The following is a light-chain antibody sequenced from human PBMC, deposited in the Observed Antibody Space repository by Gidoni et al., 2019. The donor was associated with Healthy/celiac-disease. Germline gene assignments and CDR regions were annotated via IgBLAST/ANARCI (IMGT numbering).Light chain of an antibody. CDR3: QQRSNWPRT. Sequence: VLPQSPAPLSVSPGERATVTCRASQSVSSYLTWYQQKPGQAPRLLIYDASSRATGVPARFSGSGSGTDFTLTISSLEPEDFAVYYCQQRSNWPRTFGQGTKVEIK. V-gene: IGKV3-11*01. CDR1: QSVSSY. CDR2: DAS. J-gene: IGKJ1*01.